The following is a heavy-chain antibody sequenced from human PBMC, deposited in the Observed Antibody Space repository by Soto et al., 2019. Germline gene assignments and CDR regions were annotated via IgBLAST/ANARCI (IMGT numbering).Heavy chain of an antibody. J-gene: IGHJ4*02. CDR2: VYSVGST. Sequence: EVQLVESGGGLVQPGGSLRLSCAASGFSVSSNYVSWVRQAPGKGLEWVSVVYSVGSTYYADSVKGRFTSSRDSSKTTLYLQMSSLRAEDTAVYYCAGHSHKDYWGQGALVTVSS. CDR1: GFSVSSNY. V-gene: IGHV3-66*04. CDR3: AGHSHKDY.